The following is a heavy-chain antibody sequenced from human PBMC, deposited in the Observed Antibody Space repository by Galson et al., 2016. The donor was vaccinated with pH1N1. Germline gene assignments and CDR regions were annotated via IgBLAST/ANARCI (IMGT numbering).Heavy chain of an antibody. CDR3: ARLWYGEYIDY. V-gene: IGHV4-39*01. D-gene: IGHD3-10*01. J-gene: IGHJ4*02. Sequence: SETLSLTCPVSGASISNSNYYWGWIRQPPGKGLEWIANIYYSGITYYDASLKSRVTISVDTSKKQFSLKLNSVIAADTAVYYCARLWYGEYIDYWGQGTRVTVSS. CDR1: GASISNSNYY. CDR2: IYYSGIT.